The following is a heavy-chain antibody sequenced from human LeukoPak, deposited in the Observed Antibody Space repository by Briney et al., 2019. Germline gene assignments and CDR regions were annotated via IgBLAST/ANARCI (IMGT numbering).Heavy chain of an antibody. J-gene: IGHJ3*02. Sequence: GESLQISCKGSGYSFTSYWISWVRQMPGKGLEWMGRIDPSDSYTNYSPSFQGHVTISADKSISTAYLQWSSLKASDTAMYYCARHPVVVAATPDAFDIWGQGTMVTVSS. V-gene: IGHV5-10-1*01. CDR1: GYSFTSYW. D-gene: IGHD2-15*01. CDR3: ARHPVVVAATPDAFDI. CDR2: IDPSDSYT.